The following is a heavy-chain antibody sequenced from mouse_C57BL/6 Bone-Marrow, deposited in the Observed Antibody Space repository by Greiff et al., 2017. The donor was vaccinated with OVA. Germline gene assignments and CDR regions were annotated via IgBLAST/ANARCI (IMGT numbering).Heavy chain of an antibody. CDR2: INPGRGGT. D-gene: IGHD1-1*01. V-gene: IGHV1-54*01. Sequence: VQLQQSGAALVRPGTSVKVSCKASGYAFPNYLIEWVKQRPGQGLEWIGVINPGRGGTNYNAKFKGKATLTADKSSRTAYMQLSSLTSEDSAVYFCARSLYYYGSRVDWYFDVWGTGTTVTVSS. J-gene: IGHJ1*03. CDR3: ARSLYYYGSRVDWYFDV. CDR1: GYAFPNYL.